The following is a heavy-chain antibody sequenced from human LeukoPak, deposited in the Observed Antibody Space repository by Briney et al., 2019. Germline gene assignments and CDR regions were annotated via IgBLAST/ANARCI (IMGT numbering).Heavy chain of an antibody. CDR3: ARDGGFGENWFDP. V-gene: IGHV4-61*02. J-gene: IGHJ5*02. D-gene: IGHD3-10*01. CDR2: IYTSGST. CDR1: GGSISSGSYY. Sequence: PSETLSLTCTVSGGSISSGSYYWSWIRQPAGKGLEWIGRIYTSGSTNYNPSLKSRVTISVDTSKNQFSLKLSSVTAADTAVYYCARDGGFGENWFDPWGQGTLVTVSS.